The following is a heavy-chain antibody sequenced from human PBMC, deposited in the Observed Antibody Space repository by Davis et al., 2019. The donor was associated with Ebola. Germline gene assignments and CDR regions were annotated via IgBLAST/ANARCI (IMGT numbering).Heavy chain of an antibody. D-gene: IGHD3-3*01. CDR2: ISSSSSYI. J-gene: IGHJ6*04. CDR1: GFTFSSYS. Sequence: GESLKISCAASGFTFSSYSMNWVRQAPGKGLEWVSSISSSSSYIYYADSVKGRFTISRDNAKNSLYLQMNSLRAEDTAVYYCARAGTGRFLEWLLYDYYYGMDVWGKGTTVTVSS. CDR3: ARAGTGRFLEWLLYDYYYGMDV. V-gene: IGHV3-21*01.